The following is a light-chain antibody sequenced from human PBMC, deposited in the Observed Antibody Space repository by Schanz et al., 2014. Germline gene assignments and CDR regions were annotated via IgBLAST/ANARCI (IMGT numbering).Light chain of an antibody. Sequence: QSALTQPPSASGSPGQSVTISCTGTSSDVGGYNYVSWYQQHPGKAPKLMISEVSKRPSGVPDRFSGSKSGNTASLTISGLQAEDEADYHCSSHTAITTAVVFGGGTKLTVL. V-gene: IGLV2-8*01. CDR1: SSDVGGYNY. J-gene: IGLJ2*01. CDR3: SSHTAITTAVV. CDR2: EVS.